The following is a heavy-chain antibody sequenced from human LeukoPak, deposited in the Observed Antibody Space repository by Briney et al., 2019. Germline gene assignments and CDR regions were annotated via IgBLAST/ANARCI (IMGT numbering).Heavy chain of an antibody. CDR3: ARDLYWYHYYYGMDV. CDR2: ISSSGSTI. D-gene: IGHD2-15*01. CDR1: GFTFSSYE. J-gene: IGHJ6*04. Sequence: GGSLRLSCAASGFTFSSYEMNWVRQAPGKALEWVSYISSSGSTIYYADSVKGRFTISRDNAKNSLYLQMNSLRAEDTAVYYCARDLYWYHYYYGMDVWGKGTTVTVSS. V-gene: IGHV3-48*03.